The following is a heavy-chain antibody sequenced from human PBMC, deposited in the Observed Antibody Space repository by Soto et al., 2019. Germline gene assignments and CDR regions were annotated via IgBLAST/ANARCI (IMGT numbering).Heavy chain of an antibody. CDR3: ARHGNSSCQPPPVHQH. Sequence: SETLSLTCTVSGGSISSYYWSWIRQPPGKGLEWIGYIYYSGSTNYNPSLKSRVTISVDTSKNQFSLKLSSVTAANTAVYYCARHGNSSCQPPPVHQHWAQRTLVTVSS. CDR1: GGSISSYY. CDR2: IYYSGST. D-gene: IGHD6-13*01. J-gene: IGHJ1*01. V-gene: IGHV4-59*08.